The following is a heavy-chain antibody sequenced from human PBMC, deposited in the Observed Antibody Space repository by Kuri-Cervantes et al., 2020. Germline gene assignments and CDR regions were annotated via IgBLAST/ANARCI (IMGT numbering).Heavy chain of an antibody. V-gene: IGHV1-8*01. J-gene: IGHJ4*03. CDR1: GYTFTSYD. CDR3: ASRYCTGSSCYFDY. CDR2: MNPNSGNT. Sequence: APVEVSCKASGYTFTSYDINWVRQATGQGLEWMGWMNPNSGNTGYAQKFRGRVTMTRNTSISTAYMELSSLRSEDTAVYYCASRYCTGSSCYFDYWGQGTLVTVSS. D-gene: IGHD2-15*01.